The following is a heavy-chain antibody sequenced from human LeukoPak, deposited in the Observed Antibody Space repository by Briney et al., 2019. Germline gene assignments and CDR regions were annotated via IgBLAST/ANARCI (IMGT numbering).Heavy chain of an antibody. CDR1: GFTFSSYE. J-gene: IGHJ4*02. V-gene: IGHV3-48*03. D-gene: IGHD3-22*01. Sequence: PGGSLRLSCAASGFTFSSYEMNWVRQAPGKGLEWVSYISSSGSTIYYADSVKGRFTISRDNAKNSLYLQMNSLRAEDTAVYYCARVYYDSSPFDYWGQGTLVTVSS. CDR3: ARVYYDSSPFDY. CDR2: ISSSGSTI.